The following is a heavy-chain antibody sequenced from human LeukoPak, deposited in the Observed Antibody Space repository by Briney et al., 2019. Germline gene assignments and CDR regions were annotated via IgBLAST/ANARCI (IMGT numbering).Heavy chain of an antibody. Sequence: SVKVSCKASGYTFTSYGINWVRQAPGQGLEWMGGIIPIFGTANYAQKFQGRVTITADKSTSTAYMELSSLRSEDTAVYYCATYSSSLTLDYWGQGTLVTVSS. V-gene: IGHV1-69*06. CDR3: ATYSSSLTLDY. CDR2: IIPIFGTA. D-gene: IGHD6-13*01. CDR1: GYTFTSYG. J-gene: IGHJ4*02.